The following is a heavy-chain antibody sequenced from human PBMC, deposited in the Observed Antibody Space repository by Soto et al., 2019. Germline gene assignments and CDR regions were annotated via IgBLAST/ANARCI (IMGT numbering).Heavy chain of an antibody. CDR3: ARAGYSSSQGDYFYGMDV. J-gene: IGHJ6*02. Sequence: QVQLVESGGGVVQPGRSLRLSCAASGFSFSAYTMHWVRQVPGKGLEWVAVISFGGNSKYYADSVRGRFTISRDNSDNTLYLQTNNLREADTALYYCARAGYSSSQGDYFYGMDVWGQGTTVTVSS. CDR1: GFSFSAYT. CDR2: ISFGGNSK. V-gene: IGHV3-30-3*01. D-gene: IGHD6-13*01.